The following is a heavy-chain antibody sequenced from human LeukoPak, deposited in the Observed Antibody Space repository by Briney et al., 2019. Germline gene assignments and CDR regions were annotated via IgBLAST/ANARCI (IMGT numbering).Heavy chain of an antibody. J-gene: IGHJ4*02. V-gene: IGHV3-23*01. D-gene: IGHD1-26*01. CDR1: GFTFSSYA. Sequence: GGSLRLSCAASGFTFSSYAMSWVRQAPGKGLEWVSAISGSGGSTYYAESVKGRFTISRDNSKNTLYLQMNSLRAEDTAVYYCAKDLRGGGLLDFDYWGQGTLVTVSP. CDR2: ISGSGGST. CDR3: AKDLRGGGLLDFDY.